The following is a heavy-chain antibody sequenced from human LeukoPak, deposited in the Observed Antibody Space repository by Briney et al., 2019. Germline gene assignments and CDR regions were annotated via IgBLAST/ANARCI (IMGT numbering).Heavy chain of an antibody. D-gene: IGHD2-2*01. CDR3: ARDTIVVVPTARVWFDP. Sequence: SETLSLTCTVSGGSISTSNYYWGWIRQPPGKGLEWIGSIYHSGSTYYNPSLKSRVTMSLDTSKNQFSLKLSSVTALDTAVYYCARDTIVVVPTARVWFDPWGQGTLVTVSS. J-gene: IGHJ5*02. V-gene: IGHV4-39*07. CDR2: IYHSGST. CDR1: GGSISTSNYY.